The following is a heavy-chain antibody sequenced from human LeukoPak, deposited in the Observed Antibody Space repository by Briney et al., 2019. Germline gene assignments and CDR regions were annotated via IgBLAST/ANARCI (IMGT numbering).Heavy chain of an antibody. CDR1: GFTFSGYL. J-gene: IGHJ4*02. CDR2: IGTSGNTI. V-gene: IGHV3-48*01. CDR3: AREQWLDY. Sequence: GGSLRLSCAASGFTFSGYLMNWVRQAPGKGLEWVSFIGTSGNTIYYADSVKGRFTVSRDNAKNSLYLQMNSLRAEDTAVYYCAREQWLDYWGQGTLVTVSS. D-gene: IGHD6-19*01.